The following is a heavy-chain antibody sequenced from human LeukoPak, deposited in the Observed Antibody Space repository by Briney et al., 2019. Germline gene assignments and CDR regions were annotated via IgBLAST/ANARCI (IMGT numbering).Heavy chain of an antibody. D-gene: IGHD6-13*01. CDR3: ARISSSNWYNERGAFDV. Sequence: SCKASGGTFSSYAISWVRQAPGQGLEWIGFVYYTGSTNYSPSLKSRVTISVDTSKNQFSLKLRSVTAADTAVYYCARISSSNWYNERGAFDVWGQGTMVTVSS. J-gene: IGHJ3*01. V-gene: IGHV4-59*01. CDR2: VYYTGST. CDR1: GGTFSSYA.